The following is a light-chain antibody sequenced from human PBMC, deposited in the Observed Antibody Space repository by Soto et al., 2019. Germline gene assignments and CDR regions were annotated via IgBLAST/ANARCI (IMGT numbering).Light chain of an antibody. CDR1: QSISTW. V-gene: IGKV1-5*03. CDR2: QAS. J-gene: IGKJ4*01. Sequence: SVGDRVSITCRASQSISTWLAWYQQKPGKAPNLLIYQASTLETGVSSRFSGSGSGTDFTLTISGLQPDDFATYYCQQYDNYPLTFGGGTKVDIK. CDR3: QQYDNYPLT.